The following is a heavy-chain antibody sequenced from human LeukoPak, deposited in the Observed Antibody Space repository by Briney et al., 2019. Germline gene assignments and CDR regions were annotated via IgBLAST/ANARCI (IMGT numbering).Heavy chain of an antibody. V-gene: IGHV3-7*01. Sequence: PGGSLRLSCAASGFPFSTYWMRWVRQAPGKGREWVANINQDGTEKYYVDSVNGRFTISRDYAKNSMYLQMNSLRVEDTAVYYCAKVAKYYYGPETYYFFEQWGQGTPVTASS. CDR1: GFPFSTYW. D-gene: IGHD3-10*01. J-gene: IGHJ4*02. CDR2: INQDGTEK. CDR3: AKVAKYYYGPETYYFFEQ.